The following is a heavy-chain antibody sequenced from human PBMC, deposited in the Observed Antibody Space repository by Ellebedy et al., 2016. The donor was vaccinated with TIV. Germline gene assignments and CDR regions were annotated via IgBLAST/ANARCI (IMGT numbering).Heavy chain of an antibody. D-gene: IGHD6-19*01. J-gene: IGHJ5*01. CDR1: GFTFSRDA. CDR3: ATPASAVAGDWFDS. V-gene: IGHV3-23*01. Sequence: PGGSLRLSCAASGFTFSRDAMTWVRQAPGTGLEWISAISGSGGSTYYADSVKGRFTISRDNSKNTLYLQMNSLRAEDTAVYYCATPASAVAGDWFDSWGQGTLVTVSS. CDR2: ISGSGGST.